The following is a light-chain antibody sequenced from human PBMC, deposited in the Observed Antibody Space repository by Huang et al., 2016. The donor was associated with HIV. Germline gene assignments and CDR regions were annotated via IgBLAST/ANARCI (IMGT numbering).Light chain of an antibody. Sequence: EIVLTQTPATLSVSPGESATLTCRTSQNVHGHLAWYQQRPGQAPRLSMYGGATRATGVPARFRGSGSELHITLTIIRLQSEDVALYYCHQYDDWPPRHTFGQGT. J-gene: IGKJ2*01. CDR2: GGA. CDR1: QNVHGH. V-gene: IGKV3D-15*01. CDR3: HQYDDWPPRHT.